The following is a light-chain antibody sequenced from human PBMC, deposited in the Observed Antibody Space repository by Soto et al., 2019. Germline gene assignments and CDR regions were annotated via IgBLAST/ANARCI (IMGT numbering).Light chain of an antibody. J-gene: IGLJ2*01. Sequence: QSVLTQPPSASASLGASVTLTCTLSSGYSNYKVDWYQQRPGKGPRFVMRVGTGGIVGSKGDGIPDRFSVLGSGLNRYLTIKNIQEEDESDYHCGADNGSGSNLVYVFGGGTKLTVL. CDR3: GADNGSGSNLVYV. V-gene: IGLV9-49*01. CDR1: SGYSNYK. CDR2: VGTGGIVG.